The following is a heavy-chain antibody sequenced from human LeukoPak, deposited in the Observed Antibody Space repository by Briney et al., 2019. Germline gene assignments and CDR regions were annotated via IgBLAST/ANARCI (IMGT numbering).Heavy chain of an antibody. D-gene: IGHD2/OR15-2a*01. CDR1: GFTFDDYA. V-gene: IGHV3-9*01. Sequence: PGGSLRLSCAASGFTFDDYAMHWVRQAPGKGLEWVSSISWNSGSIGYADSVKGRFTISRDNAKSSLYLQMNSLRTEDTALYYCAKGFLWYYYYGMDVWGQGTTVTVSS. CDR3: AKGFLWYYYYGMDV. CDR2: ISWNSGSI. J-gene: IGHJ6*02.